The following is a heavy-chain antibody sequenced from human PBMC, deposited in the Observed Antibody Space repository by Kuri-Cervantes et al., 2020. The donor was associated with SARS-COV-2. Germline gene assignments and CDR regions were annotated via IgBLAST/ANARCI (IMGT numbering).Heavy chain of an antibody. CDR1: GGTFNSYA. D-gene: IGHD6-19*01. CDR2: IIPIFGTA. CDR3: ARDQTRSGWTFLFDY. V-gene: IGHV1-69*13. J-gene: IGHJ4*02. Sequence: SVKVSCKASGGTFNSYAISWVRQAPGQGLEWMGGIIPIFGTANYAQKFQGRVTITADESTSTAYMELSSLRSEDTAVYYCARDQTRSGWTFLFDYWGQGTLVTVSS.